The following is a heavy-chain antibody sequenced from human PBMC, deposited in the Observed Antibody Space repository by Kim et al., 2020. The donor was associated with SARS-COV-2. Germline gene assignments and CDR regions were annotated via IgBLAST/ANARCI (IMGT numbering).Heavy chain of an antibody. Sequence: SETLSLTCAVYGGSFSGYYWSWIRQPPGKGLEWIGEINHSGSTNYNPSLKSRVTISVDTSKNQFSLKLSSVTAADTAVYYCARGTLPGAFDIWGQGTMVT. V-gene: IGHV4-34*01. J-gene: IGHJ3*02. CDR3: ARGTLPGAFDI. CDR1: GGSFSGYY. CDR2: INHSGST.